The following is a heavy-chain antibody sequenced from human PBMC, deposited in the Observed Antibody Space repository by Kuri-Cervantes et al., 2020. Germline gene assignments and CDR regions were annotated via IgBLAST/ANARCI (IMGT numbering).Heavy chain of an antibody. V-gene: IGHV1-18*01. CDR3: ARGQYCGGGCYRFDY. D-gene: IGHD2-21*02. Sequence: ASVKVSCKASGYTFTSYGISWVRQAPGQGLEWMGWISAYNGNTNYAQKLQGRVTMTTDTSTSTAYMELRSLRSDDTAVYYCARGQYCGGGCYRFDYWGQGTLVTVSS. J-gene: IGHJ4*02. CDR1: GYTFTSYG. CDR2: ISAYNGNT.